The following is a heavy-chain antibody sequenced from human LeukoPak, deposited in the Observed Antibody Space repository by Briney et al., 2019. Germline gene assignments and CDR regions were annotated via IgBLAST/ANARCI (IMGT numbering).Heavy chain of an antibody. Sequence: GGSLRLSCAASGFTFSNYEMNWVRQAPEKGLEWISYISSSSSYIYYADSVKGRFTISRDNSKNTLYLQMNSLRAEDTAVYYCAKAAVTIYYYYYYMDVWGKGTTVTISS. CDR2: ISSSSSYI. CDR3: AKAAVTIYYYYYYMDV. D-gene: IGHD4-17*01. CDR1: GFTFSNYE. J-gene: IGHJ6*03. V-gene: IGHV3-21*05.